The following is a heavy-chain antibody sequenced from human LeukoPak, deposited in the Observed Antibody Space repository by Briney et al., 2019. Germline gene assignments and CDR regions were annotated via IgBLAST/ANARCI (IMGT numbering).Heavy chain of an antibody. V-gene: IGHV4-34*01. J-gene: IGHJ5*02. CDR2: INHSGST. CDR1: GGSFSGYY. Sequence: SETLSLTCAVYGGSFSGYYWSWIRQPPGKGLEWIGEINHSGSTNYNLSLKSRVTISVDTSKNQFSLKLSSVTAADTAVYYCASSRIVVVPAAIGSSAWFDPWGQGTLVTVSS. D-gene: IGHD2-2*01. CDR3: ASSRIVVVPAAIGSSAWFDP.